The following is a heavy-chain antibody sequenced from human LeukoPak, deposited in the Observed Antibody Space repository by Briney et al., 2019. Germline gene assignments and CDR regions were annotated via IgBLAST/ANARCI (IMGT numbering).Heavy chain of an antibody. J-gene: IGHJ3*02. CDR1: GFTFDDYA. V-gene: IGHV3-9*03. D-gene: IGHD6-19*01. Sequence: GGSLRLSCAASGFTFDDYAMHWVRQAPGKGLEWVSGISWASGSIGYADSVKGRFTISRDNAKNSLYLQMNSLRAEDMASYYCAKASSRSFSSGYYGNAFDIWGQGTMVTVYS. CDR3: AKASSRSFSSGYYGNAFDI. CDR2: ISWASGSI.